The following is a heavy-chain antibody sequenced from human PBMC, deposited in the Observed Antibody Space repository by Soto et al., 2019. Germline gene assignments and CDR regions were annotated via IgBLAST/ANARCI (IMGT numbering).Heavy chain of an antibody. CDR3: AREIDSVGFFDP. J-gene: IGHJ5*02. CDR2: IYYSGST. V-gene: IGHV4-31*03. CDR1: GGSISSGGYY. D-gene: IGHD2-15*01. Sequence: QVQLQESVPGLVKPSQTLSLTCTVSGGSISSGGYYWSWIRQHPAKGLEWIGYIYYSGSTYYNPSLKSRVTIAADTSKNQFSPKLSSVTAADAEVYYGAREIDSVGFFDPWCQGSLVTVSS.